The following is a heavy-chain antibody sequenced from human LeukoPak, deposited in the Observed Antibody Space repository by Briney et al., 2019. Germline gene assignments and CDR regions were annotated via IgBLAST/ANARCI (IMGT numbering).Heavy chain of an antibody. CDR2: IYYSGST. CDR3: ARGGSRTWDYDYSYYMDV. CDR1: GGSISSTSYY. V-gene: IGHV4-39*07. J-gene: IGHJ6*03. D-gene: IGHD2-2*01. Sequence: SETLSLTCTVSGGSISSTSYYWGWIRQPPGKGLEWIGSIYYSGSTYYSPSLKSRVTMSVDTSKNKISLRLNSVTAADTAVYFCARGGSRTWDYDYSYYMDVWGKGTTVTVSS.